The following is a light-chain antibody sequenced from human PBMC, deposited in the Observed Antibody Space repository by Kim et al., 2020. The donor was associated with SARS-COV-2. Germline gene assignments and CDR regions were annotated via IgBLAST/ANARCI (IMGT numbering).Light chain of an antibody. CDR1: QGISSY. CDR2: AAS. Sequence: ESVGDRVTITCRASQGISSYLAWYQQKPGKAPKLLIYAASTLQSGVPSRFSGSGSGTEFTLTINSLQPEDFATYYCQQLNSYPLTFGGGTKVDIK. J-gene: IGKJ4*01. V-gene: IGKV1-9*01. CDR3: QQLNSYPLT.